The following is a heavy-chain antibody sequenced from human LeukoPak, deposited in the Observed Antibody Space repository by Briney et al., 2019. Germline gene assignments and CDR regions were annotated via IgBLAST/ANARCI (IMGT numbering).Heavy chain of an antibody. Sequence: SETLSLTCAVYGGSFSGYYWSWIRQPPGKGLEWIGEINPSESTNYNPSLKSRVTLSVDTSKNQFSLRLSSVTAADTAIYYCARVSFFRWASTRPSYYYYYMDVWGKGTTVTISS. CDR3: ARVSFFRWASTRPSYYYYYMDV. D-gene: IGHD2-15*01. CDR1: GGSFSGYY. CDR2: INPSEST. J-gene: IGHJ6*03. V-gene: IGHV4-34*01.